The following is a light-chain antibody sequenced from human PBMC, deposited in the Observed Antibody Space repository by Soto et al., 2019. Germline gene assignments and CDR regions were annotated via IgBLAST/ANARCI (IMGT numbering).Light chain of an antibody. CDR3: QPYNNWPLT. V-gene: IGKV3-15*01. Sequence: EVLITQSPATLSVSTGESLTLSCRASQGISDTLAWYQHTTGQPPSLLIYGTSTRDTGVPARFSGRRSGPEFTLTINRLQSEDFSIYYCQPYNNWPLTFGGGTQVDI. CDR2: GTS. CDR1: QGISDT. J-gene: IGKJ4*01.